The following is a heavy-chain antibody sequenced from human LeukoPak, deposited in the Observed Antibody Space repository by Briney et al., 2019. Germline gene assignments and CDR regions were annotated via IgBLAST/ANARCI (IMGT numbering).Heavy chain of an antibody. D-gene: IGHD6-19*01. CDR3: ARDHGWQSFDL. J-gene: IGHJ3*01. Sequence: PGGSLRLSCAASGFTFSSYWMTWVRQAPGRGLECVASIKRDGSEKNYVDSVKGRFTISRDNGKNSLYLQMNSLRVEDTAVYYCARDHGWQSFDLWGQGTMLTVSS. CDR1: GFTFSSYW. V-gene: IGHV3-7*04. CDR2: IKRDGSEK.